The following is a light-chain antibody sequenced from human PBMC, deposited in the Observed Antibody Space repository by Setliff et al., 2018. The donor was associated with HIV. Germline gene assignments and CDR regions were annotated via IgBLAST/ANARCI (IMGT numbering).Light chain of an antibody. Sequence: QSVLTQPPSASGTPGQRVTISCSGSSSNIGSNYVYWYQQLPGTAPKLLIYRNNQRPSGVSNRFSGSKSGNVASLTISGLQAEDEADYYCCSNTGSNTFVFGTGTKVTVL. CDR3: CSNTGSNTFV. CDR1: SSNIGSNY. CDR2: RNN. V-gene: IGLV1-47*01. J-gene: IGLJ1*01.